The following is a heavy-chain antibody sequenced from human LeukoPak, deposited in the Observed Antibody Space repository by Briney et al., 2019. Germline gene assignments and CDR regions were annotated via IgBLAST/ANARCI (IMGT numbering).Heavy chain of an antibody. CDR1: GGSISSYY. J-gene: IGHJ5*02. D-gene: IGHD6-19*01. CDR2: IYYSGST. V-gene: IGHV4-59*01. Sequence: SETLSLTCTVSGGSISSYYWSWIRQPPGKGLEWIGYIYYSGSTNYNPSLKSRVTISVDTSKNQFSLKLSSVTAADTAVYYCARATGEQWLVSKGWFDPWGQGTLVTVSS. CDR3: ARATGEQWLVSKGWFDP.